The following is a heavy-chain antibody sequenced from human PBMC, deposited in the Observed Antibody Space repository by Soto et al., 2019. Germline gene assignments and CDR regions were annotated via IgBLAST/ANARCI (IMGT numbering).Heavy chain of an antibody. D-gene: IGHD6-6*01. J-gene: IGHJ6*02. CDR3: ARGLRGSSEYYYYGMDV. CDR1: GYTFTSYG. CDR2: ISAYNGNT. Sequence: ASVKVSCKASGYTFTSYGISWVRQAPGQGLEWMGWISAYNGNTNYAQKLQGRVTMTTDTSTSTAYMELRSLRSDDTAVYYCARGLRGSSEYYYYGMDVWGQGTTVTVSS. V-gene: IGHV1-18*01.